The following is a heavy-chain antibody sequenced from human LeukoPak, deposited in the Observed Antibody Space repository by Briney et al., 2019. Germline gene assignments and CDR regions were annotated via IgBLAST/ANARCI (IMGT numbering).Heavy chain of an antibody. CDR3: ARDGSAAYYYYMDV. CDR1: GYSISSGYY. J-gene: IGHJ6*03. D-gene: IGHD6-19*01. Sequence: SETLSLTCTASGYSISSGYYWGWIRQPPGKGLEWIGSIYHSGSTYYNPSLKSRVTISVDTSKNQFSLKLSSVTAADTAVYYCARDGSAAYYYYMDVWGKGTTVTVSS. V-gene: IGHV4-38-2*02. CDR2: IYHSGST.